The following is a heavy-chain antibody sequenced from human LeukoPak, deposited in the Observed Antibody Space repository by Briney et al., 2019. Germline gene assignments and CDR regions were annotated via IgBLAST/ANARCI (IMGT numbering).Heavy chain of an antibody. V-gene: IGHV1-69*05. CDR1: GGTFSSYA. CDR2: IIPIFGTA. D-gene: IGHD4-11*01. Sequence: SVKVSCKASGGTFSSYAISWVRQAPGQGLEWMGGIIPIFGTANYAQKFQGRVTITTDESTSTAYMELSSLRSEDTAVYYCATYSNYNPEHDAFDIWGQGTMVTASS. J-gene: IGHJ3*02. CDR3: ATYSNYNPEHDAFDI.